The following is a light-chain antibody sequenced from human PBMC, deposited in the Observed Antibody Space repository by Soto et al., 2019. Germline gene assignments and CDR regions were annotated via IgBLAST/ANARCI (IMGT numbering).Light chain of an antibody. Sequence: EIVLTQSPGTLSLSPGERATLSCRASQSVSSSYLAWYQQKPGQAPRLLIYGASSRATGIPDRLSGSGSGTEFTLTIGRLEPEDFAVYYCQQYGSSPYTFGQGTKLEIK. CDR3: QQYGSSPYT. J-gene: IGKJ2*01. CDR1: QSVSSSY. V-gene: IGKV3-20*01. CDR2: GAS.